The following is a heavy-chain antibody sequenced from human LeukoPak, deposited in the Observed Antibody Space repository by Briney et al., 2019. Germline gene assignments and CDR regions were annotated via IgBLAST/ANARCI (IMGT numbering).Heavy chain of an antibody. Sequence: GASVKVSCKASGYTFTDYYMHWVQQAPGKGLEWMGRVDPEDGETIYAEKFQGRVTITADTSTDTAYMELSSLRSEDTAVYYCATVTTVTPNWFDPWGQGTLVTVSS. D-gene: IGHD4-17*01. CDR2: VDPEDGET. V-gene: IGHV1-69-2*01. CDR3: ATVTTVTPNWFDP. CDR1: GYTFTDYY. J-gene: IGHJ5*02.